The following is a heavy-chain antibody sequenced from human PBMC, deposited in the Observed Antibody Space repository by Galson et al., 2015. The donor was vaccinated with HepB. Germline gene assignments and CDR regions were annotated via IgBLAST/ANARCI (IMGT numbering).Heavy chain of an antibody. CDR3: AKEGRRGGMDV. V-gene: IGHV3-30*18. J-gene: IGHJ6*02. CDR1: GFTFSSYG. CDR2: ISYDGSNK. Sequence: SLRLSCAASGFTFSSYGMHWVRQAPGKGLEWVAVISYDGSNKYYADSVKGRFTISRDNSKNTLYLQMNSLGAEDTAVYYCAKEGRRGGMDVWGQGTTVPVSS.